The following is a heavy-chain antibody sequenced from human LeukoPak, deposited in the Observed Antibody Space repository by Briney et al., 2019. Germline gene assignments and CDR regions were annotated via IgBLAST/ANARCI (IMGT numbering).Heavy chain of an antibody. CDR2: IKQDGSEK. V-gene: IGHV3-7*01. Sequence: QTGGSLRLSCAASGFTFRNYAMHWVRQAPGKRLEWVANIKQDGSEKYYVDSVKGRCTISRDNAKNSLYLQMNSLRAEDTAVYYCARVSPNTVTPLQYFDYWGQGALVTVSS. J-gene: IGHJ4*02. CDR3: ARVSPNTVTPLQYFDY. CDR1: GFTFRNYA. D-gene: IGHD4-17*01.